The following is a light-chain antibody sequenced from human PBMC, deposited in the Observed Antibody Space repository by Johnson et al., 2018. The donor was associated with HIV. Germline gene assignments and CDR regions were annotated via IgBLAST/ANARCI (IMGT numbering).Light chain of an antibody. CDR3: GTWDSSLSAPRV. J-gene: IGLJ1*01. V-gene: IGLV1-51*02. Sequence: QSVLTQPPSVSAAPGQKVTISCSGSSSDMGNYAVSWYQQLPGTAPKLLIYENNKRPSGIPDRFSGSKSGTSATLDITGLQTGDEADYYCGTWDSSLSAPRVFGTGTKVTVL. CDR1: SSDMGNYA. CDR2: ENN.